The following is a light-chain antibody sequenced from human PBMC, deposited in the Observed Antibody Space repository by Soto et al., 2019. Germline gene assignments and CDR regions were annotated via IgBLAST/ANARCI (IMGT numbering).Light chain of an antibody. CDR1: SSNIGSNT. V-gene: IGLV1-44*01. CDR3: AAWDDSLNSQV. CDR2: NNN. Sequence: QSVLTQPPSASATPGQRVTISCSGSSSNIGSNTVDWYQQLPGTAPKLLIYNNNQRPSAGPVRFSGSKSGTSASLAISGLQSEDEAEYYCAAWDDSLNSQVFGGGTKLTVL. J-gene: IGLJ2*01.